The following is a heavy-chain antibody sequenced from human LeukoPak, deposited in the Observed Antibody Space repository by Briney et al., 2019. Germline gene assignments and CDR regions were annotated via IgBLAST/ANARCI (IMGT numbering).Heavy chain of an antibody. J-gene: IGHJ3*02. CDR1: GGSISSGGYY. Sequence: SQTLSLTCTVSGGSISSGGYYWSWIRQHPGKGLEWIGYIYYSGSTYYNPSLKSRVTISVDTSKNQFSLKLSSVTAADTAVYYCARVGVDDYGDYDEGKIAFDIWGQGTMVTVSS. D-gene: IGHD4-17*01. V-gene: IGHV4-31*03. CDR2: IYYSGST. CDR3: ARVGVDDYGDYDEGKIAFDI.